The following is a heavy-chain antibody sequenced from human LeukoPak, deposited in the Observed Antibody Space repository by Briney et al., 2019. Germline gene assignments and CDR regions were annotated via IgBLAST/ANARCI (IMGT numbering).Heavy chain of an antibody. V-gene: IGHV5-51*01. CDR1: GYSFTGYW. D-gene: IGHD2-2*01. CDR3: ARGGPIVVVPAAMLWFDP. Sequence: PGESLKISCKGSGYSFTGYWIGWVRQMPGKGLEWMGIIYPGDSDTRYSPSFQGQVTISADKSISTAYLQWSSLKASDTAMYYCARGGPIVVVPAAMLWFDPWGQGTLVTVSS. J-gene: IGHJ5*02. CDR2: IYPGDSDT.